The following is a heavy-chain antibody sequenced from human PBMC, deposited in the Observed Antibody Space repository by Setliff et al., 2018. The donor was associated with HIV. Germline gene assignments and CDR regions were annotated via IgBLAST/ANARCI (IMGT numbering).Heavy chain of an antibody. J-gene: IGHJ3*02. CDR2: IYYSGST. CDR3: ARVVPREVAPGGFDI. V-gene: IGHV4-38-2*01. Sequence: SETLSLTCAVSGYSVSSGYYWGWIRQPPGKGLKWIASIYYSGSTYYAPSLKSRVTISVDTSKNQFSRKLTSVTAADTAVYFCARVVPREVAPGGFDIWGQGTMVTVSS. CDR1: GYSVSSGYY. D-gene: IGHD5-12*01.